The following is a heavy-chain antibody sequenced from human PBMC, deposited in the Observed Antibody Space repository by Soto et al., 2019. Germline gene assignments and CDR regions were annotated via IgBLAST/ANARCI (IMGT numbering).Heavy chain of an antibody. J-gene: IGHJ4*02. CDR1: GYTFTSYD. D-gene: IGHD6-13*01. V-gene: IGHV1-8*01. Sequence: GASVKVSCKASGYTFTSYDINWVRQATGQGLEWMGWMNPNSGNTGYAQKFQGRVTMTRNTSISTAYMELSSLRSEDTAVYYCATSPSSSWKKNFDYWGQGTRVTVSS. CDR2: MNPNSGNT. CDR3: ATSPSSSWKKNFDY.